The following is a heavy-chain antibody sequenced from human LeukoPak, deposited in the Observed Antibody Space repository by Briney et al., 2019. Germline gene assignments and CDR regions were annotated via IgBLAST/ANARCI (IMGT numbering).Heavy chain of an antibody. Sequence: ASVKVSCKASGYTFTGYYMHWVRQAPGQGLEWMGWINPNSGGTNYAQKFQGRVTMTRDTSISTAYMELSRLRSDDTAVYYCASDLCSGGSCYSFDYWGRGTLVTVSS. CDR2: INPNSGGT. CDR1: GYTFTGYY. D-gene: IGHD2-15*01. V-gene: IGHV1-2*02. CDR3: ASDLCSGGSCYSFDY. J-gene: IGHJ4*02.